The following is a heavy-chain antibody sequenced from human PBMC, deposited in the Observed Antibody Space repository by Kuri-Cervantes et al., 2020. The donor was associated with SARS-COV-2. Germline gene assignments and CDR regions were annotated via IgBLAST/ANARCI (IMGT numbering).Heavy chain of an antibody. D-gene: IGHD2-2*01. CDR2: IKSDGSST. CDR1: GFTFSSYW. Sequence: GESLKISCAASGFTFSSYWMHWVRQAPGKGLVWVSRIKSDGSSTTYADSVKGRFTISRDNSKNTLYLQMNSLRAEDTAVYYCARDRVVPAATTKNHYYYYGMDVWGQGTTVTVSS. J-gene: IGHJ6*02. CDR3: ARDRVVPAATTKNHYYYYGMDV. V-gene: IGHV3-74*01.